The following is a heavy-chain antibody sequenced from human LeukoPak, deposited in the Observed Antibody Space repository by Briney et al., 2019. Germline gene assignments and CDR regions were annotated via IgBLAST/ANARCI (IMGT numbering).Heavy chain of an antibody. Sequence: SETLSLTCAVYGGSFSGYYWSWIRQPPGKGLEWIGEINHSGSTNNNPSLKSRVTISVDTSKNQFSLKLSSVTAADTAVYYCATYGSGRADYWGQGTLVTVSS. V-gene: IGHV4-34*01. CDR2: INHSGST. J-gene: IGHJ4*02. CDR3: ATYGSGRADY. CDR1: GGSFSGYY. D-gene: IGHD3-10*01.